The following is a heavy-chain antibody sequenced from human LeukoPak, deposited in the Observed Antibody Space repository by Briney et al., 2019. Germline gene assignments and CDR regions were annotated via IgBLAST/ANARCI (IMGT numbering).Heavy chain of an antibody. CDR1: GFTFDDYG. D-gene: IGHD2-2*01. CDR2: ISGSGGST. J-gene: IGHJ5*02. CDR3: AVSRGSKGRYWFDP. V-gene: IGHV3-23*01. Sequence: PGGSLRLSCAASGFTFDDYGMSWVRQAPGKGLELVSVISGSGGSTYYADSVKGRFTIFRDNSKNTLYLQMNSLRAEDTAVYYCAVSRGSKGRYWFDPWGQGTLVTVSS.